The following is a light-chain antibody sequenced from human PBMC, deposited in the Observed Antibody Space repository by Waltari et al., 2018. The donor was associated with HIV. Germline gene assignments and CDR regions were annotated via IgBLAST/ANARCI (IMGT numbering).Light chain of an antibody. V-gene: IGLV3-10*01. CDR1: AFPKES. CDR2: EDT. CDR3: YSTNIRGNHRL. J-gene: IGLJ2*01. Sequence: SYELTQAPSVSVSPGQTARITCSADAFPKESAYWYHPKSGQAPVLVINEDTKRPSGIPERFSGSSSGTMATLTISGAQVEDEADYYCYSTNIRGNHRLFGGGTKLTVL.